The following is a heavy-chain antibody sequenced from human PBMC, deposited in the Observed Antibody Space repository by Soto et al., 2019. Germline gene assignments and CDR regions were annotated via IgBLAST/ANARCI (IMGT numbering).Heavy chain of an antibody. CDR2: ISWDGEK. CDR3: AHRRGDLLSGHYYFDY. V-gene: IGHV2-5*02. CDR1: GFSLNTRGVG. Sequence: ITLKESGPPLVKPTQTLTLTCTFSGFSLNTRGVGVGWIRQPPGKALEWLALISWDGEKRYSPSLKSRLTTTEDTSENQVVLTLTNMDPVDSVTHYWAHRRGDLLSGHYYFDYWGQGALVTVSS. D-gene: IGHD3-9*01. J-gene: IGHJ4*02.